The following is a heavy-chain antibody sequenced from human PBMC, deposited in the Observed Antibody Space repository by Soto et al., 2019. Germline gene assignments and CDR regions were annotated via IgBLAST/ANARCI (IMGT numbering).Heavy chain of an antibody. J-gene: IGHJ5*02. D-gene: IGHD6-13*01. CDR2: IYYSGST. V-gene: IGHV4-39*02. Sequence: SETLSLTCTVSGGSISSSSYYWGWIRQPPGKGLEWIGCIYYSGSTYYNPSLKSRVTISVDTSKNHFSLKLSSVTAADTAVYYCARVGIAAAGFESNWFDPWGQGTLVTVSS. CDR1: GGSISSSSYY. CDR3: ARVGIAAAGFESNWFDP.